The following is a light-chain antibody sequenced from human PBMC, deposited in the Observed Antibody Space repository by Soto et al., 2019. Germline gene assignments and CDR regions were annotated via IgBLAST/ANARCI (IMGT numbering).Light chain of an antibody. CDR2: GAS. CDR1: QSVSSSY. J-gene: IGKJ4*01. Sequence: ELVVTQSPGSPSLSPGERATLSCRASQSVSSSYLAWYHQKPGQAPSLLIYGASSRATGIPDRFSGSGSGTDFTLTISRLEPEDFAVYYCQQYGSSPLTFGGGTKVDIK. V-gene: IGKV3-20*01. CDR3: QQYGSSPLT.